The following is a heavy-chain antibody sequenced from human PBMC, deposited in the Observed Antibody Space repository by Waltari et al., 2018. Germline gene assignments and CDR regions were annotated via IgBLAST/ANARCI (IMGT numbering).Heavy chain of an antibody. J-gene: IGHJ4*02. Sequence: QVQLVESGGGVVQHGRSLRLSFAASGFTFSRYSMHWFRQPPGKGLEWVAVISYDGSNKYYADSVKDRFTISRDNSKNTLYLQMNSLRAEDTAVYYCARGRYCSSTSCQVGGYWGQGTLVTVSS. V-gene: IGHV3-30-3*01. CDR3: ARGRYCSSTSCQVGGY. CDR1: GFTFSRYS. D-gene: IGHD2-2*01. CDR2: ISYDGSNK.